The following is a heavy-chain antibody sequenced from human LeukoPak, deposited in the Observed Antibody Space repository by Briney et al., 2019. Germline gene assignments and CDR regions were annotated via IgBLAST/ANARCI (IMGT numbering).Heavy chain of an antibody. D-gene: IGHD3-22*01. J-gene: IGHJ4*02. Sequence: GGSLRLSCAACGFTFSSYSMTWVRQAPGKGLEWVSSISSSSSYIYYADSVKGRFTISRDNAKNSLYLQMNSLRAEDTAVYYCARDYLPSKYYDSSGWDYWGQGTLVTVSS. CDR3: ARDYLPSKYYDSSGWDY. CDR2: ISSSSSYI. CDR1: GFTFSSYS. V-gene: IGHV3-21*01.